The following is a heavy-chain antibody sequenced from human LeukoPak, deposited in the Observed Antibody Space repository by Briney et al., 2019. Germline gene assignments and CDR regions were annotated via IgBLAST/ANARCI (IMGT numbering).Heavy chain of an antibody. CDR1: GGSISSSNYY. V-gene: IGHV4-39*01. D-gene: IGHD3-10*01. CDR3: ARAALWFGEVRVPKLYYYYMDV. Sequence: SETLSLTCTVSGGSISSSNYYWGWIRQPPGKGLEWIGSIYYSGSTYYNPSLKSRVTISVDTSKNQFSLKLSSVTAADTAVYYCARAALWFGEVRVPKLYYYYMDVWGKGTTVTVSS. CDR2: IYYSGST. J-gene: IGHJ6*03.